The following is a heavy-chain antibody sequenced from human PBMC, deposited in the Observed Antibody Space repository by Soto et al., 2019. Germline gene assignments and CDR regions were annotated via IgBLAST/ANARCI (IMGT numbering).Heavy chain of an antibody. J-gene: IGHJ6*02. CDR2: IYHSGST. V-gene: IGHV4-4*02. CDR1: GGSISSSNR. D-gene: IGHD2-8*01. CDR3: ARAFARGYCTNGVCSTYYYYGMDV. Sequence: PSETLSLTCAVSGGSISSSNRWSWVRQPPGKGLEWIGEIYHSGSTNYNPSLKSRVTISVDKSKNQFSLKLSSVTAADTAVYYCARAFARGYCTNGVCSTYYYYGMDVWGQGTTVTVSS.